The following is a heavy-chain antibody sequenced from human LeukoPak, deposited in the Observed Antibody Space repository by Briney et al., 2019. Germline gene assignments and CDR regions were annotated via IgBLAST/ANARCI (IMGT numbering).Heavy chain of an antibody. J-gene: IGHJ4*02. CDR3: ARVAAAGSLFDY. D-gene: IGHD6-13*01. CDR1: GFTFSSYE. CDR2: ISSSGSTI. V-gene: IGHV3-48*03. Sequence: PGGSLRLSCAASGFTFSSYEMNWVRQAPGKGLEWVSYISSSGSTIYYADSVKGRFTISRDNAKNSLYLQMNSLRAEDTALYYCARVAAAGSLFDYWGQGTLVTVSS.